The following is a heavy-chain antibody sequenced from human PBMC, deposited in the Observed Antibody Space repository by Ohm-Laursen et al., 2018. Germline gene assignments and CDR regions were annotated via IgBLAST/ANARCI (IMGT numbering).Heavy chain of an antibody. CDR2: ISGSGGST. CDR3: ARDQSSIAAAGTFDY. CDR1: GITFSSYA. J-gene: IGHJ4*02. V-gene: IGHV3-23*01. D-gene: IGHD6-13*01. Sequence: SLRLSCAASGITFSSYAMNWVRQAPGKGLEWVSGISGSGGSTDYADSVKGRFTISRDNAKNSLYLQMNSLRAEDTAVYYCARDQSSIAAAGTFDYWGQGTLVTVSS.